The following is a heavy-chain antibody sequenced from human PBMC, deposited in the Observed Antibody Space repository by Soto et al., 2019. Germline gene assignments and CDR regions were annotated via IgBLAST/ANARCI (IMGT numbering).Heavy chain of an antibody. CDR1: GGSISSGGYY. V-gene: IGHV4-31*03. CDR2: IYYSGST. Sequence: SETLSLTCTVSGGSISSGGYYWSWIRQHPGKGLEWIGYIYYSGSTYYNPSLKSRVTISVDTSKNQFSLKLSSVTAADTAVYYCARDAMVRGVIGWFDPWGQGTLVTVSS. D-gene: IGHD3-10*01. J-gene: IGHJ5*02. CDR3: ARDAMVRGVIGWFDP.